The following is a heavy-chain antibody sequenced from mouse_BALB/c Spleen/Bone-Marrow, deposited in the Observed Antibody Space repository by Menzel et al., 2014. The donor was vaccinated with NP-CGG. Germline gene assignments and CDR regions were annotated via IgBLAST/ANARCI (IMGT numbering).Heavy chain of an antibody. CDR3: ARPYYYGSSGDSWFAY. D-gene: IGHD1-1*01. J-gene: IGHJ3*01. CDR1: GYTFTSYV. CDR2: IIPYNDGT. V-gene: IGHV1-14*01. Sequence: EVQLQQSGPELVKPGASVKMSCKASGYTFTSYVMHWVKQKPGQGLEWIGYIIPYNDGTNYNEKFKGKATLTSDKSSSTAYMELSSLTSEDSAVYYCARPYYYGSSGDSWFAYWGQGTLVTVSA.